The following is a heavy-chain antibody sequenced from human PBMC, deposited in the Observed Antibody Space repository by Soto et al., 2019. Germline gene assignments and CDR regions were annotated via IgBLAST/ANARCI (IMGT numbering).Heavy chain of an antibody. Sequence: GASLKISCKHSGFNFPTFWIAWGRQMPGKGLEWTWTIYPDDSDTRYNPSFQGQDTISSDKSNPTPYLQWGSLNHSYRPLDYYARGKYSSPRGGLGVWGKENLVTVS. CDR1: GFNFPTFW. V-gene: IGHV5-51*01. D-gene: IGHD3-16*01. CDR2: IYPDDSDT. J-gene: IGHJ4*02. CDR3: ARGKYSSPRGGLGV.